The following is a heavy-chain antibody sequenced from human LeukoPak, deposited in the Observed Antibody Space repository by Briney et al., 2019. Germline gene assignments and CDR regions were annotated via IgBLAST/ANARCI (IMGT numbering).Heavy chain of an antibody. Sequence: ASXKVSCKASGYTFINHYIHWVRQAPGQGLEWMGVINPSGGSTNYAQKFQGRVTMTRDASTSTVYIELSSLTSEDTAVYYCGRDSTVTTFRGCVDPWGQGTLVTVSS. CDR2: INPSGGST. CDR3: GRDSTVTTFRGCVDP. J-gene: IGHJ5*02. V-gene: IGHV1-46*01. D-gene: IGHD4-17*01. CDR1: GYTFINHY.